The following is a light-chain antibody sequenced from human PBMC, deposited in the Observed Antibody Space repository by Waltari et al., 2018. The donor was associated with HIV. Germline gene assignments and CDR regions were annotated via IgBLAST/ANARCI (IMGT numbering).Light chain of an antibody. CDR3: SSYTTTGTLV. Sequence: HSALTQPASVSGSPGQSITIFCIGTSSDIRAYNSVAWYQQHPGKAPKLIVYGVSNRPSDVSARFSGSKSGNTASLTISGLQDDDESDYYCSSYTTTGTLVFGSGTKVTVL. J-gene: IGLJ1*01. CDR2: GVS. V-gene: IGLV2-14*03. CDR1: SSDIRAYNS.